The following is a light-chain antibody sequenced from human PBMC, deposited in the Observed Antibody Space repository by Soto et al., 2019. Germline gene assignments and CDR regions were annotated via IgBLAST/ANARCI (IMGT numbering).Light chain of an antibody. CDR3: QQRSNWQYS. Sequence: EIVLTQSPATLSSSPGESATLSCRASQSVGIYLAWYQHKPGQAPRLLIYDASNRATGIPARFSGSGSETDFTLTITCLEPEDFAVYYCQQRSNWQYSFGQGTKLEIK. CDR1: QSVGIY. CDR2: DAS. V-gene: IGKV3-11*01. J-gene: IGKJ2*01.